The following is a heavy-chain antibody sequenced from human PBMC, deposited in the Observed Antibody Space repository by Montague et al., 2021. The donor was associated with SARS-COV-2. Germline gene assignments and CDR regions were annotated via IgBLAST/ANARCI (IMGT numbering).Heavy chain of an antibody. CDR2: IDWDDDK. D-gene: IGHD5-18*01. CDR1: GFSPSTSGMC. J-gene: IGHJ4*02. Sequence: PALVKPTQTLTLTCTFSGFSPSTSGMCVSWIRQPPGKALEWLAVIDWDDDKSYSTSLKTRLTISKDTSKNQVVLTMTNMGPVDTATYYCARMPDQVWLDYWGQGILVTVSS. V-gene: IGHV2-70*01. CDR3: ARMPDQVWLDY.